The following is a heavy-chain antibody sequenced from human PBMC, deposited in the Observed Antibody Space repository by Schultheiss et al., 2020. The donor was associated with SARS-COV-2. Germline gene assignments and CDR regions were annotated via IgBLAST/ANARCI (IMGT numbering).Heavy chain of an antibody. CDR1: GGSVSSGSYY. D-gene: IGHD3-9*01. CDR3: ARVGGPYFDLYGMDV. Sequence: SQTLSLTCTVSGGSVSSGSYYWSWIRQPPGKGLEWIGYIYYSGSTNYNPSLKSRVTISVDTSKNQFSLKLSSVTAADTAVYYCARVGGPYFDLYGMDVWGQGTTVTVSS. CDR2: IYYSGST. J-gene: IGHJ6*02. V-gene: IGHV4-61*01.